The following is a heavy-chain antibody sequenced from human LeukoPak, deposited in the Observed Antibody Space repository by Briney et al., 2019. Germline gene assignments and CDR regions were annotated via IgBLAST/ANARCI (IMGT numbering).Heavy chain of an antibody. J-gene: IGHJ4*02. V-gene: IGHV3-21*01. CDR2: ISSSSSYI. CDR1: GFTFSSYS. Sequence: VGSLRLSCAASGFTFSSYSMNWVRQAPGKGLEWVSSISSSSSYIYYADSVKGRFTISRDNAKNSLYLQMNSLRAEDTAVYYCARDILVGPFAWELGDYWGQGTLVTVSS. CDR3: ARDILVGPFAWELGDY. D-gene: IGHD1-26*01.